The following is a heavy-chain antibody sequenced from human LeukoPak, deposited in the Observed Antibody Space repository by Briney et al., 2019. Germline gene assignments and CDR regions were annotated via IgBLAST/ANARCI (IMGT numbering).Heavy chain of an antibody. CDR2: IYYSGST. D-gene: IGHD3-3*01. V-gene: IGHV4-59*01. CDR1: GGSISSYY. CDR3: ARLTGQLRSGWFDP. Sequence: PSETLSLTCTVSGGSISSYYWSWIRQPPGKGLEWIGYIYYSGSTNYNPSLKSRVTISVDTSKNQFSLKLSSVTAADTAVYYCARLTGQLRSGWFDPWGQGTLVTVSS. J-gene: IGHJ5*02.